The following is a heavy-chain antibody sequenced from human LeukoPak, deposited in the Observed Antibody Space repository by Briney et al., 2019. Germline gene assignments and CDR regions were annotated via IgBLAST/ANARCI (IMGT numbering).Heavy chain of an antibody. D-gene: IGHD1-26*01. CDR2: INHSGRT. V-gene: IGHV4-34*01. CDR3: ARRGSYFNFNWFDP. Sequence: SETLSLTCAVYGGSFSGYYWSWIRQPPGKGLEWIGEINHSGRTNYNPSLKSRVTISVDTPKNQFSLKLSSVTAADTAVYYCARRGSYFNFNWFDPWGQGTLVTVSS. J-gene: IGHJ5*02. CDR1: GGSFSGYY.